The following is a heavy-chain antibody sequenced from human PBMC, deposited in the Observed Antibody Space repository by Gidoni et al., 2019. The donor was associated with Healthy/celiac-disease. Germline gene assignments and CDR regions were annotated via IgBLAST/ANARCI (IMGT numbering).Heavy chain of an antibody. J-gene: IGHJ4*02. CDR3: TRYYNSGSYYVPFDY. CDR2: IRSKAYGGTT. Sequence: EVQLVESGGGLVQPGRSLRLSCTASGFTFGDYAMSWFRQAPGKGLEWVGFIRSKAYGGTTEYAASVKGRFTISRDDSKSIAYLQMNSLKTEDTAVYYCTRYYNSGSYYVPFDYWGQGTLVTVSS. V-gene: IGHV3-49*03. D-gene: IGHD1-26*01. CDR1: GFTFGDYA.